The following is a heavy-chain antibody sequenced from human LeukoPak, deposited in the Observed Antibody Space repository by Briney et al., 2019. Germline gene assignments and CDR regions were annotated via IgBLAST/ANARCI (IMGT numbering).Heavy chain of an antibody. CDR1: GFTFSSYA. CDR2: ISGSGGST. Sequence: GSLLLSCAASGFTFSSYAMSWVRQAPGKGLEWVSAISGSGGSTYYSDSVKGRFTISRDNSKNTLYLQMNSLRAEDTAVYYCAKVGYSGSTPGYFDYWGQGTLVTVSS. J-gene: IGHJ4*02. V-gene: IGHV3-23*01. CDR3: AKVGYSGSTPGYFDY. D-gene: IGHD5-12*01.